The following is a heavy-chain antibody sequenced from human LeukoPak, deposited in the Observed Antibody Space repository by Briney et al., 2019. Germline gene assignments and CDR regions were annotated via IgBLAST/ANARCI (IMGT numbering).Heavy chain of an antibody. CDR1: GFTFSSYW. J-gene: IGHJ3*02. CDR3: ARGELLVDTSAFDI. Sequence: GGSLRLSCAASGFTFSSYWMSWVRQAPGKGLEWVANIKQDGSEKYYVDSVKGRFTISRDNAKNSLYLQMNSLRAEDTAVYYCARGELLVDTSAFDIWGQGTMDTVSS. CDR2: IKQDGSEK. V-gene: IGHV3-7*01. D-gene: IGHD1-26*01.